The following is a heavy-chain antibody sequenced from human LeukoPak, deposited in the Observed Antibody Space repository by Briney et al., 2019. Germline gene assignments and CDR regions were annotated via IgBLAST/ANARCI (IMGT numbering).Heavy chain of an antibody. D-gene: IGHD4-17*01. CDR1: GYTFTGYY. Sequence: VASVKVSRKASGYTFTGYYIHWVRQAPGQGLEWMGWINPNSGGTNYAQKFQGGVTMTRDTSISTAYMELSRLRSDDTAVYYCARHTNTVIEYWGQGTLVTVSS. CDR3: ARHTNTVIEY. V-gene: IGHV1-2*02. CDR2: INPNSGGT. J-gene: IGHJ4*02.